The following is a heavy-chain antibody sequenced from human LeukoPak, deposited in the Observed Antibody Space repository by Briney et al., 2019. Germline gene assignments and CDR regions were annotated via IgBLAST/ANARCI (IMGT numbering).Heavy chain of an antibody. J-gene: IGHJ6*03. Sequence: ASVKVSCKASGYTFTSYCISWVRQAPGQGLEWIGWISGYNGNTNYAQKLQGRVTMTTDTSTSTAYMELRSLRSDDTAVYYCAREPRITMVRGVTLEPYYYYMDVWGKGTTVTISS. V-gene: IGHV1-18*01. CDR2: ISGYNGNT. D-gene: IGHD3-10*01. CDR3: AREPRITMVRGVTLEPYYYYMDV. CDR1: GYTFTSYC.